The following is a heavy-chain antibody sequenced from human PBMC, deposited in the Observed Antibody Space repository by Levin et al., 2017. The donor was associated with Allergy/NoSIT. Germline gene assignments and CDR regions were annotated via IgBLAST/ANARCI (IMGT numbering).Heavy chain of an antibody. CDR3: ASVSRGGQWMGRLGYYLDY. Sequence: ASVKVSCKVSGYTLTEFPMHWVRQAPGKGLEWMGGLDPKNSEVIYAQKFQGRVTLTEDTSTNTAYMELSSLTSEDTAIYFCASVSRGGQWMGRLGYYLDYWGQGTLVTVSS. V-gene: IGHV1-24*01. CDR1: GYTLTEFP. J-gene: IGHJ4*01. D-gene: IGHD6-19*01. CDR2: LDPKNSEV.